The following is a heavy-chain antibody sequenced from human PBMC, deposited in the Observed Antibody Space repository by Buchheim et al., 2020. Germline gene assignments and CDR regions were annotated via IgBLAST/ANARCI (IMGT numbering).Heavy chain of an antibody. J-gene: IGHJ5*02. Sequence: QVQLQESGPGLVKPSETLSLTCTVSGGSISSYYWSWIRQPPGKGLEWIGYIYYSGSTNYNPSLKSRVTISVDPSKNQFSLKLSSVTAADTAVYYCARVAYYDILTGYRRRWFDPWGQGTL. CDR3: ARVAYYDILTGYRRRWFDP. D-gene: IGHD3-9*01. CDR1: GGSISSYY. V-gene: IGHV4-59*01. CDR2: IYYSGST.